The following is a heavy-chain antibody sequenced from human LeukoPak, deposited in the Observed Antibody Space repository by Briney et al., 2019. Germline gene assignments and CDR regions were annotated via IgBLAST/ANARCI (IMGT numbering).Heavy chain of an antibody. V-gene: IGHV3-30*02. CDR2: IRYDGSNK. Sequence: GGSLRLSCSASGFTFSSYGMHWVRQAPGKGLEWVAFIRYDGSNKYYADSVKGRFTISRDNSKNTLYLQMNSLRAEDTAVYYCAKDGYCSSTSCFPYYYGMDVWGQGTTVTVSS. D-gene: IGHD2-2*03. CDR1: GFTFSSYG. J-gene: IGHJ6*02. CDR3: AKDGYCSSTSCFPYYYGMDV.